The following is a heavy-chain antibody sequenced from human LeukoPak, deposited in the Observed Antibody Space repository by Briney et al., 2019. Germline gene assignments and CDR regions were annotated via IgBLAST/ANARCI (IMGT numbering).Heavy chain of an antibody. CDR2: ISSNSSYI. J-gene: IGHJ5*02. V-gene: IGHV3-21*01. D-gene: IGHD3-22*01. CDR3: ARGPYYYDSSGPRFDP. Sequence: GGSLRLSCAASGFTFSSYSMNWVRQAPAKELEWVSSISSNSSYIYYADSVKGRFTISIDNAKNSLYLQMNSLRAEDTAVYYCARGPYYYDSSGPRFDPWGQGTLVTVSS. CDR1: GFTFSSYS.